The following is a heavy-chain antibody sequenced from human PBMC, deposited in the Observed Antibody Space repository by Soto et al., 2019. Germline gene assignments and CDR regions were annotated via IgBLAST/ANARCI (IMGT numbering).Heavy chain of an antibody. D-gene: IGHD3-16*01. J-gene: IGHJ4*02. Sequence: QVQLVQSGAEVKKPGSSVKVSCKASGGTFSSYTISWVRQAPGQGLEWMGRIIPILGIANYAQKFKGRVTITADKSTSTAYMELSSLRSEDTAVYYCARDLSLSALDYWGQGTLVTVSS. V-gene: IGHV1-69*08. CDR3: ARDLSLSALDY. CDR2: IIPILGIA. CDR1: GGTFSSYT.